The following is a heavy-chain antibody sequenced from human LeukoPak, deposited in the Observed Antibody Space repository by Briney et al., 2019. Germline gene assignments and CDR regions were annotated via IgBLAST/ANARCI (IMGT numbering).Heavy chain of an antibody. CDR3: ARGNRRDGRGYYYYGMDV. CDR2: IYPGDSDT. J-gene: IGHJ6*02. D-gene: IGHD5-24*01. Sequence: GESLKISCKGSGYSFIHFWIGWVRQMPGKGLEWMGIIYPGDSDTRYSPSFQGQVTISADKSISTAYLQWSSLKASDTAMYYCARGNRRDGRGYYYYGMDVWGQGTTVTVSS. CDR1: GYSFIHFW. V-gene: IGHV5-51*01.